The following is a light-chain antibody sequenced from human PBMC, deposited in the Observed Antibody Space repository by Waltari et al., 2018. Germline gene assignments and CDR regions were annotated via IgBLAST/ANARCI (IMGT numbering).Light chain of an antibody. CDR2: SNH. CDR3: STWDDSLNNLV. V-gene: IGLV1-44*01. J-gene: IGLJ2*01. Sequence: QSVLTQPPSLSGTPGQRVTISWSGSTSNIGRRTMNWYRQLPGTAPKLLIFSNHLRPAGVPDRLSASKSGTSASLIISGLQSEDEGTYYCSTWDDSLNNLVFGGGTKLTVL. CDR1: TSNIGRRT.